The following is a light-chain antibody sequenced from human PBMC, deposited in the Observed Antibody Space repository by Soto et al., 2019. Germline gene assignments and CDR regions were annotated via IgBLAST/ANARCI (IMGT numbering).Light chain of an antibody. Sequence: QSVLTQPPSVSGAPGQRVTISCSGXXXXXGAGYDVNWYRQLPGTAPKLLIYGNSDRPSGVPDRFSGSKSGTSASLAITGLQAEDEADYFCQSYDRSLRTYVFGTATKLTVL. CDR1: XXXXGAGYD. V-gene: IGLV1-40*01. CDR3: QSYDRSLRTYV. J-gene: IGLJ1*01. CDR2: GNS.